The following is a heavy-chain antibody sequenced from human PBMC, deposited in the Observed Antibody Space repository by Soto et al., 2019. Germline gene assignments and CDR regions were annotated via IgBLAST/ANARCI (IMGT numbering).Heavy chain of an antibody. CDR1: GFTFSSYW. J-gene: IGHJ4*02. Sequence: GGSLRLSCAASGFTFSSYWMSWVRQAPGKGLEWVANIKQDGSNKYYADSVKGRFTISRDNSKNTLYLQMNSLRAEDTAVYYCAKEGSSAPFDYWGQGTLVTVSS. V-gene: IGHV3-7*01. CDR2: IKQDGSNK. D-gene: IGHD6-6*01. CDR3: AKEGSSAPFDY.